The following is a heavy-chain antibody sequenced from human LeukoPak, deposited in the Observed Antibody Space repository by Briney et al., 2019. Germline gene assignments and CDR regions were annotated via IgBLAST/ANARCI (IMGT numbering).Heavy chain of an antibody. CDR1: GGSFSGYY. Sequence: SETLSLTCAVYGGSFSGYYWSWIRQPPGKGLEWIGEINHSGSTNYNPSLKSRVTISVDTSKNQFSLKLSSVTAADTAVYYCARGPGGRYCSSTSCYTGGHWFDPWDQGTLVTVSS. CDR3: ARGPGGRYCSSTSCYTGGHWFDP. D-gene: IGHD2-2*02. CDR2: INHSGST. V-gene: IGHV4-34*01. J-gene: IGHJ5*02.